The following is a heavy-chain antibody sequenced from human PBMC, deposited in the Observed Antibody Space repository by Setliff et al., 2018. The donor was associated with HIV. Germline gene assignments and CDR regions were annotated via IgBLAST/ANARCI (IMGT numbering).Heavy chain of an antibody. D-gene: IGHD3-3*01. J-gene: IGHJ6*03. CDR3: ARDRVHNPSYNFWSGPTNYYYYMDV. CDR2: IYFTGDS. Sequence: ASETLSLTCTVTGGSISTNNFYWGWIRQPPGKGLQWIGSIYFTGDSYYDPSLKSRVTMSLDTSKSQFSLKLSSVTAADTAVYYCARDRVHNPSYNFWSGPTNYYYYMDVWGKGTTVTV. V-gene: IGHV4-39*07. CDR1: GGSISTNNFY.